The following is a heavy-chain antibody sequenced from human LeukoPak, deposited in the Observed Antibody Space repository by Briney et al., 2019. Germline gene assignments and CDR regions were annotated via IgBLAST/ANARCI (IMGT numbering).Heavy chain of an antibody. J-gene: IGHJ4*02. D-gene: IGHD1-26*01. V-gene: IGHV3-23*01. Sequence: GGSLRLSCVPSGFTFSSYAMTWIRQAPGKGLEWVSSISGSGGSTYYADSVKGRFTISRDNSRNMLFLQMNSLRADDTAVYYCAKDLVVGALDYWGQGTLVTVSS. CDR3: AKDLVVGALDY. CDR1: GFTFSSYA. CDR2: ISGSGGST.